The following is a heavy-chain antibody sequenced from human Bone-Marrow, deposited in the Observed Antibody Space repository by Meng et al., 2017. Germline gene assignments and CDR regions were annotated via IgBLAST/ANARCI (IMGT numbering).Heavy chain of an antibody. D-gene: IGHD4-17*01. Sequence: QVQLQESGPGLVNPPQTLSLTCTVSGGSISSGNHYWSWIRQHPGKGLEYIGYIYYSGSTYYNPSLKSRVIISVDTSKNQFSLRLNSVTTADTAVYYCASLYGDSSVWYLDLWGRGTLVTVSS. J-gene: IGHJ2*01. V-gene: IGHV4-31*03. CDR3: ASLYGDSSVWYLDL. CDR2: IYYSGST. CDR1: GGSISSGNHY.